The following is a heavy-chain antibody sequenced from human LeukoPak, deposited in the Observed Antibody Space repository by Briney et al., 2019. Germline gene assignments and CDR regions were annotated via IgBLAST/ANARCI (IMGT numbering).Heavy chain of an antibody. CDR3: ARARSYYGDYTHLDY. Sequence: SETLSLTYSVSGDSFSSHYWSWIRQPPGKGLEWIGWISHSGTTNYNPSLKSRVTMSVDTSKNQFSLNLSSVTAADTAVYYCARARSYYGDYTHLDYWGQGTLVTVSS. CDR2: ISHSGTT. J-gene: IGHJ4*02. CDR1: GDSFSSHY. D-gene: IGHD4-17*01. V-gene: IGHV4-59*11.